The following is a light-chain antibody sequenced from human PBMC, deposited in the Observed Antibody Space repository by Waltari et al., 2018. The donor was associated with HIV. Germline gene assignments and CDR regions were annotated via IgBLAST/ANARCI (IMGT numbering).Light chain of an antibody. J-gene: IGLJ3*02. CDR1: SGSVSTSYY. V-gene: IGLV8-61*01. Sequence: QTVVTQEPSFSVSPGGTVTLTCGLSSGSVSTSYYPLWYQQTPGQAPRTLIYSTNTRSSGVPDRFSGSILGNKAALTITGAQADDESDYYCVLYMGSGPWVFGGGTKLTVL. CDR2: STN. CDR3: VLYMGSGPWV.